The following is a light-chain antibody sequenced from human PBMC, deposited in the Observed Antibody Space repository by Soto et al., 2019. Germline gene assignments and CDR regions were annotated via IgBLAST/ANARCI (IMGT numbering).Light chain of an antibody. J-gene: IGKJ4*01. V-gene: IGKV1-39*01. CDR1: QSISSY. Sequence: DIQMTQSPSSLSASVGDSVTITCRASQSISSYLNWYQQKQGKAPMLLIYAPSNLDSGVPSRFSGSGSGTDFTLTISSLQPEDFATYYCQQTYATPLTFGGGTKVEIK. CDR2: APS. CDR3: QQTYATPLT.